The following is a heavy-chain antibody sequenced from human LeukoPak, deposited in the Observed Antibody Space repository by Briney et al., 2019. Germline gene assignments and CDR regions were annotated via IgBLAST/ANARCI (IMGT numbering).Heavy chain of an antibody. CDR1: GDSINGYY. D-gene: IGHD3-9*01. CDR2: IYYTGNT. J-gene: IGHJ5*02. V-gene: IGHV4-38-2*02. Sequence: SETLSLTCSVSGDSINGYYWGWIRQPPGKGLEWIGNIYYTGNTYYNSSLKSRVTISLDTSKNQFSLKLSSVTAADTAVYYCARERAYYDILPRWFDPWGQGTLVTVSS. CDR3: ARERAYYDILPRWFDP.